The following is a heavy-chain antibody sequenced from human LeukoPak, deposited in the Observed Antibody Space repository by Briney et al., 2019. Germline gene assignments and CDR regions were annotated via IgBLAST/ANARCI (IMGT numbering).Heavy chain of an antibody. Sequence: SETLSLTCSVSGGSIRSGDHHWAWVRQPPGKGLEFIGSLDESGRPYYNRPLKSRVSISGDTSDKQFSLNLTSVTAADTAVYFCARDLGGYPFFMDVWGRGTTVIVSS. CDR1: GGSIRSGDHH. V-gene: IGHV4-39*07. J-gene: IGHJ6*03. CDR2: LDESGRP. D-gene: IGHD2-15*01. CDR3: ARDLGGYPFFMDV.